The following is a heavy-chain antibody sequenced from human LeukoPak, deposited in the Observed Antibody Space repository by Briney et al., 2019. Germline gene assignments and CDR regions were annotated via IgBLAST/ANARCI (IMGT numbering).Heavy chain of an antibody. CDR3: TSRYDFWSGYFQGYYFDF. CDR1: GLTSTNYW. Sequence: GGSLRLSCAAPGLTSTNYWMHWVRQAPGKGLESVAYIHPDGTEKYYMESLRGRFAISRDNAKNSLYLQMSNLRDEDTAVYYCTSRYDFWSGYFQGYYFDFWGQGSPVTVSS. V-gene: IGHV3-7*01. J-gene: IGHJ4*02. CDR2: IHPDGTEK. D-gene: IGHD3-3*01.